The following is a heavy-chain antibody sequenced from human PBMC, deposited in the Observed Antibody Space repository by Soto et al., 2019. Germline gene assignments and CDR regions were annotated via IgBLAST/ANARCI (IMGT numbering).Heavy chain of an antibody. CDR1: GFTFSSYG. CDR2: ISYDGSNK. J-gene: IGHJ4*02. CDR3: AKDYDFWSGLYFDY. D-gene: IGHD3-3*01. Sequence: QVQLVESGGGVVQPGRSLRLSCAASGFTFSSYGMHWVRQVPGKGLEWVAVISYDGSNKYYADSVKGRFTISRDNSKNTLYLQMNSLRAEDTAVYYCAKDYDFWSGLYFDYWGQGTLVTVSS. V-gene: IGHV3-30*18.